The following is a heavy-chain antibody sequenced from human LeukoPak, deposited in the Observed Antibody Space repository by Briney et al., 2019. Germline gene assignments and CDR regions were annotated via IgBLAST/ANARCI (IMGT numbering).Heavy chain of an antibody. CDR3: ARSKGIAVSRNSNFYY. J-gene: IGHJ4*02. D-gene: IGHD6-19*01. V-gene: IGHV3-74*01. Sequence: PGGSLRLSCAASGFTFSNYWMHWVRQAPGKGLVWVSLINTDGSILTYADSVKGRVTISRDNARNTLYLQMNSLRAEDSAVYYCARSKGIAVSRNSNFYYWGQGILVTVSS. CDR2: INTDGSIL. CDR1: GFTFSNYW.